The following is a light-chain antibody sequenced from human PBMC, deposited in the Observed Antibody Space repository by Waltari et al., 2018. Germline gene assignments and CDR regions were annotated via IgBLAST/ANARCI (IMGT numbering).Light chain of an antibody. CDR1: DSDVGPYDF. CDR2: EVS. V-gene: IGLV2-14*01. J-gene: IGLJ1*01. Sequence: QSALTQPASVSGSPGQSITISCSGTDSDVGPYDFFSWYQQNPGKAPHLIIYEVSNRPSGSSILFSASKSGNSASPAISGLQAEDEADYYCSSYTTGSAPGVFGTGTSVTVL. CDR3: SSYTTGSAPGV.